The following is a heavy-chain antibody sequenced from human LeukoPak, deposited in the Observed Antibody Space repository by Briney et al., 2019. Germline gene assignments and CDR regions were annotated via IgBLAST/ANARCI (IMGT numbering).Heavy chain of an antibody. V-gene: IGHV4-59*01. J-gene: IGHJ4*02. CDR3: AKGYCRGGSCSAYSFDY. D-gene: IGHD2-15*01. Sequence: PSETLSLTCTVSGDSISSYYWSWIRQSPGKGLEWIGYIYYSGSTNYNPSLKSRVTISVDTSKNQFSLKLSSVTAADTAVYYCAKGYCRGGSCSAYSFDYWGQGTLVTVSS. CDR1: GDSISSYY. CDR2: IYYSGST.